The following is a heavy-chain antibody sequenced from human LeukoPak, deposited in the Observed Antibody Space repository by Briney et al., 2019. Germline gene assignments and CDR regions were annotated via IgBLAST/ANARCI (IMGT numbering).Heavy chain of an antibody. V-gene: IGHV4-34*01. D-gene: IGHD2-15*01. Sequence: SETLSLTCVVYGGSSSGYYWSWLRQPPGKGLEWIGEINHSGSSNYNPSLKSRVTLSVDTSRSQISLKLSSMTAADTAVYYCARGPHCSGGSCYSPAFDYWGRGTLVTVSS. CDR2: INHSGSS. J-gene: IGHJ4*02. CDR1: GGSSSGYY. CDR3: ARGPHCSGGSCYSPAFDY.